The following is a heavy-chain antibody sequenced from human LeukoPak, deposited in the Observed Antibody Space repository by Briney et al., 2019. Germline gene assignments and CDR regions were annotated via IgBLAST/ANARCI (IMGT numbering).Heavy chain of an antibody. CDR2: IYTSGST. D-gene: IGHD1-14*01. V-gene: IGHV4-4*07. J-gene: IGHJ6*03. CDR3: ARSYSTGYYYYMDV. CDR1: GGSISSYY. Sequence: PSETLSLTCTVSGGSISSYYWSWIRQPAGKGLEWIGRIYTSGSTNYNPSLKSRVTMSVDTSKNQFSLKLSSVTAADTAVYYCARSYSTGYYYYMDVWGKGTTVTVSS.